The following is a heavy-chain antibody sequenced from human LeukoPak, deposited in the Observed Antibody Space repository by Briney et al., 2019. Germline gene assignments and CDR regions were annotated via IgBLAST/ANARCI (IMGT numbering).Heavy chain of an antibody. CDR1: GFTFSSYA. Sequence: GGSLRLSCAASGFTFSSYAMSWVRQAPGKGLEWVAAISGNGSSTYYADSVKGRFTISRDNSKNTLYLQTNSLRAEDTAVYYCGEVMGSGYERDMGVLDYWGQGTLVTVSS. CDR2: ISGNGSST. J-gene: IGHJ4*02. V-gene: IGHV3-23*01. D-gene: IGHD5-12*01. CDR3: GEVMGSGYERDMGVLDY.